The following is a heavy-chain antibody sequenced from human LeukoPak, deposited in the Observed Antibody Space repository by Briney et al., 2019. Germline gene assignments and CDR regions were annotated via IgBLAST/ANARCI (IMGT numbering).Heavy chain of an antibody. Sequence: GASVKVSCKASGYTFTSYGISWVRQAPGQGLEWMGWISAYNGNTNYAQKLQGRVTMTTDTSTSTAYMELRSLRSDDTAVYYCARDLYYYGSGSSLFFDYWGQRTLVTVSS. CDR2: ISAYNGNT. V-gene: IGHV1-18*01. J-gene: IGHJ4*02. CDR3: ARDLYYYGSGSSLFFDY. CDR1: GYTFTSYG. D-gene: IGHD3-10*01.